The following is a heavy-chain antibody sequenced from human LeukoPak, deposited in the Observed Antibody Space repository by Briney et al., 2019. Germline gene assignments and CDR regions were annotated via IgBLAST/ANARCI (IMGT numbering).Heavy chain of an antibody. D-gene: IGHD3-10*01. CDR2: INAGNGNT. CDR3: ARDRDRGGDYYYYGMDV. CDR1: GYTFTSYA. V-gene: IGHV1-3*01. J-gene: IGHJ6*02. Sequence: GASVKVSCKASGYTFTSYAMHWVRQAPGQRLEWMGWINAGNGNTKYSQKFQGRVTITRDTSASTAYMELSSLRSEDTAVYYCARDRDRGGDYYYYGMDVWGQGTTVTVSS.